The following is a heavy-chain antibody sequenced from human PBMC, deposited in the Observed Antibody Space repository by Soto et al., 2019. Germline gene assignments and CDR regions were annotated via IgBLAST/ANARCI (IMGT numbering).Heavy chain of an antibody. V-gene: IGHV3-23*01. D-gene: IGHD2-2*01. CDR1: GFTFSIYA. CDR2: ISGSGGST. CDR3: AKDVPDIVVVPAATFFDY. Sequence: RLSCAASGFTFSIYAMSWVRQAPGKGLEWVSAISGSGGSTYYADSVKGRFTISRDNSKNTLYLQMNSLRAEDTAVYYCAKDVPDIVVVPAATFFDYWGQGTLVTVSS. J-gene: IGHJ4*02.